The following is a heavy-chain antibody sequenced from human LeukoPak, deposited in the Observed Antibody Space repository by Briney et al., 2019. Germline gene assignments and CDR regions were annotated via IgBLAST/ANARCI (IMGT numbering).Heavy chain of an antibody. Sequence: KASETLSLTCTVSGDSISSYYWSWIRQPPGKGLEWIGYIYYSGSTNYNPSLKSRVTISVDTSKNQFSLKLSSVTAADTAVYYCARDRDGYNPFDYWGQGTLVTVSS. D-gene: IGHD5-24*01. CDR2: IYYSGST. CDR3: ARDRDGYNPFDY. J-gene: IGHJ4*02. CDR1: GDSISSYY. V-gene: IGHV4-59*12.